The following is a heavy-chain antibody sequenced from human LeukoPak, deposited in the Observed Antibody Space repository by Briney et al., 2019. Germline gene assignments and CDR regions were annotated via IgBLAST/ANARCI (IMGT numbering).Heavy chain of an antibody. CDR3: ARGLKDSKRYYSYYYYMDV. D-gene: IGHD4-11*01. CDR1: GGSFSADY. J-gene: IGHJ6*03. Sequence: SETLSLTCAVSGGSFSADYWTWIRQSPRKGLEWIGEINHSGDTNYNPSLNSRLTISIDPSRNQVSLTLNSVTAADTAAYYCARGLKDSKRYYSYYYYMDVWGEGTKVTVSS. CDR2: INHSGDT. V-gene: IGHV4-34*01.